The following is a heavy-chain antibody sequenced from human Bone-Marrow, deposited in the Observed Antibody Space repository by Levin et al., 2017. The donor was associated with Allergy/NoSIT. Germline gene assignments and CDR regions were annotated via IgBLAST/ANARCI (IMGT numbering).Heavy chain of an antibody. J-gene: IGHJ4*02. CDR2: IKQDGSEK. Sequence: GESLKISCAASGFTFSSYWMSWVRQAPGKGLEWVANIKQDGSEKYYVDSVKGRFTISRDNAKNSLYLQMNSLRAEDTAVYYCAREVRAEFDYWGQGTLVTVSS. V-gene: IGHV3-7*03. D-gene: IGHD2-21*01. CDR1: GFTFSSYW. CDR3: AREVRAEFDY.